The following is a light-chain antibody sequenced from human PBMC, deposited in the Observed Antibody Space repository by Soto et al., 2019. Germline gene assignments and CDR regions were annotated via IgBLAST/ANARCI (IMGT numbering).Light chain of an antibody. Sequence: EIVMTQSPATLSVSPGERATLSCRASQSVSSNLAWYQQKPGQAPRLLIYGASTRATGIPARFSGSGSGTEFTLTISSLQSEAFAVYYCQQYNNCPPLTFCGGTKVEIK. CDR1: QSVSSN. CDR2: GAS. CDR3: QQYNNCPPLT. J-gene: IGKJ4*01. V-gene: IGKV3-15*01.